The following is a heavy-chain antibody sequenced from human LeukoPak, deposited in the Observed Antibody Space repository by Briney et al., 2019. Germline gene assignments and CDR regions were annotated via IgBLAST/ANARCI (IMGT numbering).Heavy chain of an antibody. Sequence: PSETLSLTCIVSGGSISSYYWSWIRQPPGKGLERIAYIYHSGSTNYNPSLQSRVTISVDTSKNQFSLRLSSVTAADTAVYYCARVSSRIAVTGAFDYWGQGTLVTVSS. V-gene: IGHV4-59*01. D-gene: IGHD6-19*01. J-gene: IGHJ4*02. CDR2: IYHSGST. CDR3: ARVSSRIAVTGAFDY. CDR1: GGSISSYY.